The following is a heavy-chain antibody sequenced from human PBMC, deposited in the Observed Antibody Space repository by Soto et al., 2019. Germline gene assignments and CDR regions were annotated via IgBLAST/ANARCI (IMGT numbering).Heavy chain of an antibody. CDR2: IKQDGSEK. J-gene: IGHJ4*02. CDR3: AIALTVTKYYFDY. V-gene: IGHV3-7*01. D-gene: IGHD4-4*01. Sequence: EVQLVESGGGLVQPGGSLRLSCAASGFTCSSYWMSWVRQAPGKGLEWVANIKQDGSEKYYVDSVKGRFTISRDNAKNSLYLQMNSLRAEDTAVYYCAIALTVTKYYFDYWGQGTLVTVSS. CDR1: GFTCSSYW.